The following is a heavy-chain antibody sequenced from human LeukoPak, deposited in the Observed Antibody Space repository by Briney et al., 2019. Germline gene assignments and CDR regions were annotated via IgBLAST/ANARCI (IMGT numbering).Heavy chain of an antibody. CDR3: ARGSDIVVVLAAMPDYGDYGSLDVWFDP. D-gene: IGHD2-2*01. V-gene: IGHV1-2*04. CDR2: INPNSGGT. Sequence: GASVKVPCKASGYTFTGYYMHWVRQAPGQGLEWMGWINPNSGGTNYAQKFQGWVTMTRDTSISTAYMELSRLRSDDTAVYYCARGSDIVVVLAAMPDYGDYGSLDVWFDPWGQGTLVTVSS. J-gene: IGHJ5*02. CDR1: GYTFTGYY.